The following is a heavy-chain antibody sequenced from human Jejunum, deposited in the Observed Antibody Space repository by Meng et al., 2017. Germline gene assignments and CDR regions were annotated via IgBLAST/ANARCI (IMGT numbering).Heavy chain of an antibody. J-gene: IGHJ4*02. V-gene: IGHV4-61*10. CDR1: GGSFRGRSFY. Sequence: AHVLESGPGFVRPSAHPSLVVAISGGSFRGRSFYWAWIRQPTGKGLEWIGYVFDSGSTKSNPSLSSRVTISADTSKNQFSLELSSVTAADTAVYYCATDVYGDGLAYLDYWGQGSLVTVSS. CDR3: ATDVYGDGLAYLDY. D-gene: IGHD4-17*01. CDR2: VFDSGST.